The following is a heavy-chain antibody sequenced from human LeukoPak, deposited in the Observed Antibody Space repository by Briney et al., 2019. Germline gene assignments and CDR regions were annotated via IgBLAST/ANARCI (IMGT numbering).Heavy chain of an antibody. CDR2: MNPNSGNT. CDR1: GYTFTSYD. Sequence: ASVKVSCKASGYTFTSYDINWVRQATGQGLEWMGWMNPNSGNTGYAQKFQGRVTITRNTSIGTAYMELSSLRAEDTAVYYCARDRLLEDRDYYYYYYMDVWGKGTTVTVSS. J-gene: IGHJ6*03. V-gene: IGHV1-8*03. CDR3: ARDRLLEDRDYYYYYYMDV. D-gene: IGHD1-1*01.